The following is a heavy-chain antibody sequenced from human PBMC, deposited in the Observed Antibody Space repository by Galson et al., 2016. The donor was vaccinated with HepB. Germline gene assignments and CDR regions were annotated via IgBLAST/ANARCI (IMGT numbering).Heavy chain of an antibody. CDR3: AKDLGFLEWLFFDSYYYYDMDV. D-gene: IGHD3-3*01. Sequence: SLRLSCAASGFTFSSYGMHWVRQAPGKGLEWVSAISGNGGSTYYADSVKGRFTISRDNSKNTLYLQMNSLGAEDTAVYYCAKDLGFLEWLFFDSYYYYDMDVWGQGTTVTVSS. CDR2: ISGNGGST. V-gene: IGHV3-23*01. J-gene: IGHJ6*02. CDR1: GFTFSSYG.